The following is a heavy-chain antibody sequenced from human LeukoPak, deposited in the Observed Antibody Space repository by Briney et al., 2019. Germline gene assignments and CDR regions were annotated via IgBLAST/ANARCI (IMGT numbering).Heavy chain of an antibody. V-gene: IGHV4-59*11. J-gene: IGHJ4*02. Sequence: SETLSLTCTVSGGSLEGLYWSWIRQSPEKGLEWIGNVFHTGVTSYNLSLKSRVTISVDTSRNQFSLTMTSMTAADTAIYYCTRGGGSGYYFGIPRYYFDAWGQGVLVTVSS. D-gene: IGHD3-22*01. CDR1: GGSLEGLY. CDR2: VFHTGVT. CDR3: TRGGGSGYYFGIPRYYFDA.